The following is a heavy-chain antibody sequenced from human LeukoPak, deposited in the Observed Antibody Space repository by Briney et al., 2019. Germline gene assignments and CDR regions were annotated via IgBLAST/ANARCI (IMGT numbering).Heavy chain of an antibody. CDR1: GYTFTSYG. CDR3: ARVAVDFDLPPLGFPYYIDY. V-gene: IGHV1-18*01. D-gene: IGHD3-9*01. J-gene: IGHJ4*02. Sequence: ASVKVSCKASGYTFTSYGISWVRQAPGQGLEWMGWISAYNGNTNYAQKLQGRVTMTTDTSTSTAYMELRSLRSDDTAVYYCARVAVDFDLPPLGFPYYIDYWGQGTLVTVSS. CDR2: ISAYNGNT.